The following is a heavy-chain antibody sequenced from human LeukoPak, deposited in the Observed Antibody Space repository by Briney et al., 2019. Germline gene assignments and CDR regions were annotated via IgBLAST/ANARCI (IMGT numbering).Heavy chain of an antibody. CDR3: ARGRGRNYYDSSGYVDY. J-gene: IGHJ4*02. V-gene: IGHV4-34*01. CDR1: GGSFSGYY. CDR2: TNHSGST. D-gene: IGHD3-22*01. Sequence: SETLSLTCAVYGGSFSGYYWSWIRQPPGKGLEWIGETNHSGSTNYDPSLKSRVTISVDTSKNQFSLKLSSVTAADTAVYYCARGRGRNYYDSSGYVDYWGQGTLVTVSS.